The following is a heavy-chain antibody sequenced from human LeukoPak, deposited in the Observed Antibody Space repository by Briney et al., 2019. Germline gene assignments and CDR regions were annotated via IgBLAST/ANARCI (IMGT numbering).Heavy chain of an antibody. V-gene: IGHV3-33*01. J-gene: IGHJ6*03. CDR2: IWSDGNNK. CDR3: VREALWYYYIDV. Sequence: PGGSLRLSCAATGFTFSTYGMHWVRQAPGKGLEWVAVIWSDGNNKFYADSVKGRFTFSRDNSRNTLSLQMHSLRAEDTAVYCCVREALWYYYIDVWGKGTTVTVSS. CDR1: GFTFSTYG.